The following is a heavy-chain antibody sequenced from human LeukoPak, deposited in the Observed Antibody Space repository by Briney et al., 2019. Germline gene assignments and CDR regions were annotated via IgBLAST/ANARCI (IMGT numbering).Heavy chain of an antibody. CDR2: ISSSGNT. D-gene: IGHD3-3*01. Sequence: SETLSLTCTVSGGSTSGGNYYWGWIRRPPGKGLEWIGGISSSGNTYYNPSLKSRITISIDTSKNHFSLKLSSVTAADTAVYYCARLGAGPTYYDFWSGYSSFYFDYWGQGTLVTVSS. J-gene: IGHJ4*02. CDR1: GGSTSGGNYY. CDR3: ARLGAGPTYYDFWSGYSSFYFDY. V-gene: IGHV4-39*02.